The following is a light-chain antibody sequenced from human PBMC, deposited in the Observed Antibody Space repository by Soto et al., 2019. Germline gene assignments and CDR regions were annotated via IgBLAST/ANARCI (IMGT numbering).Light chain of an antibody. CDR3: TSWTTSTTMI. CDR1: SSDIGAYNF. V-gene: IGLV2-14*03. J-gene: IGLJ2*01. Sequence: QSVLTQPASVSGSPGQSITISCTGNSSDIGAYNFVSWYQQHPGKAPKLMLYDVNIRPSGVSNRFSGSKSGNTAYLTISGLQAEDEADYYCTSWTTSTTMIFGGGTKVTVL. CDR2: DVN.